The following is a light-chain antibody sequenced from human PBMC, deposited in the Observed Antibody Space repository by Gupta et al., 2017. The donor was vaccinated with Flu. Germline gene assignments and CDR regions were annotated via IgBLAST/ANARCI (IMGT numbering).Light chain of an antibody. Sequence: IQMTQSPSTLSASVGDRVTITCRASQSISSWLAWYQQKPGKAPKLLIYKASSLESGVPSRFSGSGSGTEFTLTISSLQPDDLGTYYCQQDNSYPYSFGQGTKLEIK. CDR3: QQDNSYPYS. CDR1: QSISSW. J-gene: IGKJ2*03. V-gene: IGKV1-5*03. CDR2: KAS.